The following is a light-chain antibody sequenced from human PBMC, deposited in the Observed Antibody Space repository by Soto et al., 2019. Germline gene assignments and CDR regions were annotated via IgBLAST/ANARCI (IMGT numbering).Light chain of an antibody. CDR1: CRDIGAYNY. CDR2: EVT. V-gene: IGLV2-14*01. J-gene: IGLJ1*01. CDR3: SSYTSTSTLYV. Sequence: QSVLTQPASVSGSPGQSITMSFSVTCRDIGAYNYVSWYQQHPGKVPKLMIYEVTNRPSGLSNRFSGSKSGNTASLTISGLQAEDEADYFCSSYTSTSTLYVFGTGTKVTVL.